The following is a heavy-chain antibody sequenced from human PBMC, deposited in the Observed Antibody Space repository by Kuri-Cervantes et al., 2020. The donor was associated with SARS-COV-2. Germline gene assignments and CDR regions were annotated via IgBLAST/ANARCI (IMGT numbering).Heavy chain of an antibody. Sequence: GGSLRLSCAASGFTFSRYEINWVRQAPGKGLEWVSYIGLSDISIKYTDSVKGRFSISRDNAKNSVYLQMNSLRVEDTALYYCARDRGANGWFDYWGPGTLVTVSS. CDR3: ARDRGANGWFDY. CDR1: GFTFSRYE. V-gene: IGHV3-48*03. D-gene: IGHD6-19*01. CDR2: IGLSDISI. J-gene: IGHJ4*02.